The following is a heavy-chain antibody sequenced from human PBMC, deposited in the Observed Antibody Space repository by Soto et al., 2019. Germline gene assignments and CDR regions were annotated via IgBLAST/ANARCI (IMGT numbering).Heavy chain of an antibody. V-gene: IGHV4-30-4*01. Sequence: QVQLQESGPGLVKPSQTLSLTCTVSGGSIRNVGYFWCWIRQPPGKGLEWIGFIYHTGTTYYNSSLRSRVSISIDTSKSQFSLKLNSVTAAYTAVYYCARVMAAMQNWLDPWGQGTLVTVSP. CDR3: ARVMAAMQNWLDP. CDR1: GGSIRNVGYF. J-gene: IGHJ5*02. D-gene: IGHD2-2*01. CDR2: IYHTGTT.